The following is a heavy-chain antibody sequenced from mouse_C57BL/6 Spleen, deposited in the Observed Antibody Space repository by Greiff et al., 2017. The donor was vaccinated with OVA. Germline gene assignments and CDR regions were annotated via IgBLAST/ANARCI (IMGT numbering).Heavy chain of an antibody. CDR2: IWRGGST. CDR3: AREGGSWYFDV. Sequence: VQLQQSGPGLVQPSQSLSITCTVSGFSLTSYGVHWVRQSPGKGLAWLGVIWRGGSTDYNAAFISRLSISKDKSKSQVFFKMNSLQADDTAIYYCAREGGSWYFDVWGTGTTVTVSS. J-gene: IGHJ1*03. CDR1: GFSLTSYG. V-gene: IGHV2-2*01. D-gene: IGHD1-1*02.